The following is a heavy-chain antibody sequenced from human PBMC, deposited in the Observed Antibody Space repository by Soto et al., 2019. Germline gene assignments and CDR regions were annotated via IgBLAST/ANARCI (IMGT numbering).Heavy chain of an antibody. CDR3: TRDTPLSYCSSTSCLEGPHYYYYYYMDV. V-gene: IGHV3-49*03. Sequence: GGSLRLSCTASGFTFGDYAMSWFRQAPGKGLEWVGFIRSKAYGGTTEYAASVKGRFTISRDDSKSIAYLQMNSLKTEDTAVYYCTRDTPLSYCSSTSCLEGPHYYYYYYMDVWGKGTTVTVSS. CDR2: IRSKAYGGTT. J-gene: IGHJ6*03. CDR1: GFTFGDYA. D-gene: IGHD2-2*01.